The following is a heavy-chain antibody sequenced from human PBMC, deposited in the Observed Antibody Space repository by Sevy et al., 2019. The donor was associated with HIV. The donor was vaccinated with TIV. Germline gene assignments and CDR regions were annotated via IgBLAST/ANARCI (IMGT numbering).Heavy chain of an antibody. V-gene: IGHV1-24*01. CDR2: FAPEDGET. D-gene: IGHD3-22*01. CDR1: GYTLTKLS. J-gene: IGHJ4*02. Sequence: ASVKVSYKVSGYTLTKLSMHWVRQAPGKGLEWMGTFAPEDGETIYAQKFQGRVTMTEDTSTDTAYMELSSLRSEDTAVYYCATTKDYYENSGDPFDYWGQGTLVTVSS. CDR3: ATTKDYYENSGDPFDY.